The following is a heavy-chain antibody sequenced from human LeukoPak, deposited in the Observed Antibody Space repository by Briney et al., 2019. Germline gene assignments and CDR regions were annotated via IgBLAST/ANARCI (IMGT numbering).Heavy chain of an antibody. Sequence: GASVKVSCKASGGTFSSYAISWVRQAPGQGLEWMGWISAYNGNTNYAQKLQGRVTMTTDTSTSTAYMELRSLRSDDTAVYYCARAPIRLWFGELTTWGQGTLVTVSS. D-gene: IGHD3-10*01. CDR3: ARAPIRLWFGELTT. CDR1: GGTFSSYA. J-gene: IGHJ5*02. V-gene: IGHV1-18*01. CDR2: ISAYNGNT.